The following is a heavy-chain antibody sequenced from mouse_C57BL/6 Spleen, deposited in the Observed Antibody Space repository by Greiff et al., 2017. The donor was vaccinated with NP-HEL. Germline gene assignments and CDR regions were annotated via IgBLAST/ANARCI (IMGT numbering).Heavy chain of an antibody. J-gene: IGHJ2*01. Sequence: VKLQQPGAELVMPGASVKLSCKASGYTFTSYWMHWVKQRPGQGLEWIGEIDPSDSYTNYNQKFKGKSTLTVDKSSSTAYMQLSSLTSEDSAVYYCARWDGYFHYFDYWGQGTTLTVSS. V-gene: IGHV1-69*01. D-gene: IGHD2-3*01. CDR1: GYTFTSYW. CDR3: ARWDGYFHYFDY. CDR2: IDPSDSYT.